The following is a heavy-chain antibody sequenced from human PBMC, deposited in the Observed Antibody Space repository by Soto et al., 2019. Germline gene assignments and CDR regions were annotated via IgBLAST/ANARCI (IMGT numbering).Heavy chain of an antibody. J-gene: IGHJ4*02. CDR2: ISGSGSPT. Sequence: GGSLRLSCAASEFTFSSLALSWVRQAPGKGLEWVSSISGSGSPTNYADSVKGRFTIARDNSKNTLYLQMNSLRAEDTAVYYCARLMSDYWGQGTLVTVSS. V-gene: IGHV3-23*01. CDR1: EFTFSSLA. CDR3: ARLMSDY. D-gene: IGHD2-8*01.